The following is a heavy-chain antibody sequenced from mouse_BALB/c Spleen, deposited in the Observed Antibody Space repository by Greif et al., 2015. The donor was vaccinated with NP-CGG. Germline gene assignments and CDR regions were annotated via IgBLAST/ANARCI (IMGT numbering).Heavy chain of an antibody. V-gene: IGHV1-80*01. CDR2: ISPGAGDT. CDR1: GYAFRRYW. CDR3: AREDYGTLYFDV. J-gene: IGHJ1*01. D-gene: IGHD1-1*01. Sequence: QVHVKQSGAELVRPGSSVKISCKASGYAFRRYWMNWVKQRPGQGLAWIGQISPGAGDTPYNGKFKGKATLTADTSSSTAYRQLSSLTSGDAAVEVCAREDYGTLYFDVWGAGTTVTVAS.